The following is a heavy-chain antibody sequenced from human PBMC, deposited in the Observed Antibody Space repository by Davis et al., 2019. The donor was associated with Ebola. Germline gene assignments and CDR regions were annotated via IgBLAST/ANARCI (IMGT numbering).Heavy chain of an antibody. D-gene: IGHD6-19*01. CDR2: IKEDGSKE. V-gene: IGHV3-7*01. CDR1: GFTFSNYW. J-gene: IGHJ4*02. CDR3: AKGDDSGWYGFDY. Sequence: PGGSLRLSCAASGFTFSNYWMSWARQAPGKGLECVAHIKEDGSKEFYVDSVKGRFTISRDNSKTTLYLQMNSLRPEDSALYYCAKGDDSGWYGFDYWGQGALVTVSS.